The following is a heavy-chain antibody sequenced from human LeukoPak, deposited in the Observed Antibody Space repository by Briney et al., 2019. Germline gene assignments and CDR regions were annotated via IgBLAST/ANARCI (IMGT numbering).Heavy chain of an antibody. CDR2: MYYSGET. D-gene: IGHD3/OR15-3a*01. V-gene: IGHV4-59*01. J-gene: IGHJ6*03. CDR3: ARELDPTSTNTPHYYYFMDV. CDR1: GCSISAYY. Sequence: KSSETLSLTCTVAGCSISAYYWSWIRQPPGKGLEWIGFMYYSGETNYNPSLKSRATISVDTSKTQLSLKVHSVTAADTAVYYCARELDPTSTNTPHYYYFMDVWGTGTTVTVSS.